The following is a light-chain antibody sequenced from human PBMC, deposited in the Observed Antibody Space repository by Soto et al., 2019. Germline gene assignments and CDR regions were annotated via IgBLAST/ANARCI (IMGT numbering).Light chain of an antibody. V-gene: IGKV3-11*01. CDR2: DAS. CDR3: QHRFNWPRT. Sequence: EVVLTQSPATLSLSPGERATLSCRASQSIDNYLAWYQQKPGQAPRLLIHDASNRATGIPARFSGSGSGTDLTLTIGGLEPEDFAVYYCQHRFNWPRTFGQGTKVEIK. J-gene: IGKJ1*01. CDR1: QSIDNY.